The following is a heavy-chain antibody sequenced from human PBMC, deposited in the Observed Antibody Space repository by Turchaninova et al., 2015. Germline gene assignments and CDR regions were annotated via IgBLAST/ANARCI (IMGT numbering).Heavy chain of an antibody. CDR2: IMAIFDTP. J-gene: IGHJ4*02. Sequence: VRQPGSSVKVSCNASGSTFSSFAISWVRQAPGQGPEWMGAIMAIFDTPKYAQKFQGRVTITADESASTSYMELHSLRSEDTAVYYCVADRFPAVLGVVPGKVDYWGQGTLVTVSS. V-gene: IGHV1-69*01. CDR3: VADRFPAVLGVVPGKVDY. D-gene: IGHD3-10*01. CDR1: GSTFSSFA.